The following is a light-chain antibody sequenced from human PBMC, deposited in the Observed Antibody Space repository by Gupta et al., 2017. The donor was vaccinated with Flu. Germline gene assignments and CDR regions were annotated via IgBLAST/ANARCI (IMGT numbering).Light chain of an antibody. Sequence: EIVLTQSPGTLPLSPGERATLSCRASQRVKAGYLAWNQQKPGQAPRLLINDASSRATGIPDRFSGSGSGTEFTLTISRREPEDFAVYICQQEGSSPRTFGQGTKVEIK. CDR2: DAS. CDR3: QQEGSSPRT. J-gene: IGKJ1*01. V-gene: IGKV3-20*01. CDR1: QRVKAGY.